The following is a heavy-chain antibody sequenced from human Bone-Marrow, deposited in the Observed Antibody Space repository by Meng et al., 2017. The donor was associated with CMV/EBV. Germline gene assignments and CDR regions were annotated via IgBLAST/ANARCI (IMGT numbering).Heavy chain of an antibody. Sequence: ASETVSCKASGYTFTSYDVNWVRQATGQGLEWMGWMNPNSGDTGYAQKFQGRVTMTRNTSISTAYMELSSLRSEDTALYYCARGKISQGFLLDSWGQGTLVTVSS. CDR2: MNPNSGDT. J-gene: IGHJ4*02. CDR1: GYTFTSYD. D-gene: IGHD3-3*01. CDR3: ARGKISQGFLLDS. V-gene: IGHV1-8*01.